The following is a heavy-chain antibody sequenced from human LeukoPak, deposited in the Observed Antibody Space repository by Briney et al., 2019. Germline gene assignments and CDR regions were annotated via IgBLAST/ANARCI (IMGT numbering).Heavy chain of an antibody. CDR3: AKGVSSIPVRGPLDY. CDR2: ISWNSGTI. J-gene: IGHJ4*02. Sequence: PGGSLRLSCAASGFTFDNSAMYWVRQFPGKGLEWISGISWNSGTIDYASSVRGRFTVSRDNAENSLYLQMNSLSTEDTAFYYCAKGVSSIPVRGPLDYWGQGALVTVSS. V-gene: IGHV3-9*01. D-gene: IGHD6-6*01. CDR1: GFTFDNSA.